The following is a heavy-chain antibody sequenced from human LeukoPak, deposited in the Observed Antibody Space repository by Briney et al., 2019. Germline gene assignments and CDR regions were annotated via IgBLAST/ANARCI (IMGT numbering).Heavy chain of an antibody. D-gene: IGHD3-3*01. J-gene: IGHJ5*02. CDR2: IYFSGGT. CDR3: ARASNKGVGKNWFDP. Sequence: SETLSLTCTVSGDSISISNCYWGWIRQPPGKGLEWIGSIYFSGGTYYNASLKSRVTISVDTSKNQFSLKLSSVTAADTAVYYCARASNKGVGKNWFDPWGQGTLVTVSS. V-gene: IGHV4-39*07. CDR1: GDSISISNCY.